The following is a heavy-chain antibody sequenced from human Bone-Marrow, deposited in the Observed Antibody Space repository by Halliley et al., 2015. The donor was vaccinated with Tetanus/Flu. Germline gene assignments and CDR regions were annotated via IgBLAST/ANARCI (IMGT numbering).Heavy chain of an antibody. CDR3: AKEAEQWLVREIDY. V-gene: IGHV3-64D*09. Sequence: SLRLSCSASGFTFNNYILHWVRQAPGKGLEFVSAISSNGDSTYSADSVKGRFTISRDNSKNTLFLQMNSLRAEDTGVYYCAKEAEQWLVREIDYWGQGTLVPVSS. J-gene: IGHJ4*02. CDR2: ISSNGDST. CDR1: GFTFNNYI. D-gene: IGHD6-19*01.